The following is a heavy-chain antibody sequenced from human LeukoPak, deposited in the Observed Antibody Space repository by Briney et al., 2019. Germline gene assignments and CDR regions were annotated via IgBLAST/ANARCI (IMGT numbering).Heavy chain of an antibody. CDR1: GGSISSGGYY. CDR2: IYYSGST. J-gene: IGHJ3*02. Sequence: PSQTLSLTCTVSGGSISSGGYYWSWIRQHPGKGLEWTGYIYYSGSTYYNPSLKSRVTISVDTSKNQFSLKLSSVTAADTAVYYCARDPGFNPPNYGSGSPSHALDIWGQGTMVTVSS. CDR3: ARDPGFNPPNYGSGSPSHALDI. V-gene: IGHV4-31*03. D-gene: IGHD3-10*01.